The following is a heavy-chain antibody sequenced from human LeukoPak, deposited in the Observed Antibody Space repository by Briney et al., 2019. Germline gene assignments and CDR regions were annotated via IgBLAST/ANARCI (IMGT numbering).Heavy chain of an antibody. CDR1: GFTFDDYA. CDR3: AKVAPYYDFWSGYYNYYYYGMDV. Sequence: PGGSLRLSCAASGFTFDDYAMHWVRQAPGKGLEWVSLISGDGGSTYYADSVKGRFTISRDNSKNSLYLQMNSLRTEDTALYYCAKVAPYYDFWSGYYNYYYYGMDVWGQGTTVTVSS. CDR2: ISGDGGST. V-gene: IGHV3-43*02. J-gene: IGHJ6*02. D-gene: IGHD3-3*01.